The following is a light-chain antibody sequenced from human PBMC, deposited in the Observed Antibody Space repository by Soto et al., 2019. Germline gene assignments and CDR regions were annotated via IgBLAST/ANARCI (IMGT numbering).Light chain of an antibody. CDR1: RTITTT. CDR2: ATS. J-gene: IGKJ4*01. V-gene: IGKV1-39*01. Sequence: DVLMTQSPASLSASIGDTVTISCRASRTITTTLNWYQQKPGQAPKLLICATSTLESGVPSRFIGSGSGTDFTLTITSLQPEDSAIYYCQQYFSWLLTFGGGTRVENK. CDR3: QQYFSWLLT.